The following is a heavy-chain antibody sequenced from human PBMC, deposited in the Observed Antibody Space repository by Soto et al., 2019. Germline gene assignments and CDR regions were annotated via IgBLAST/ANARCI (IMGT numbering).Heavy chain of an antibody. Sequence: SETLSLTCTVSGGSISSYYWSWIRQPPGKGLEWIGYIYYSGSTNYNPSLKSRVTISVDTSKNQFSLKLSSVTAADTAVYYCARVGSFYDLHMDVWGKGTTVTVSS. CDR1: GGSISSYY. V-gene: IGHV4-59*01. J-gene: IGHJ6*03. D-gene: IGHD3-3*01. CDR3: ARVGSFYDLHMDV. CDR2: IYYSGST.